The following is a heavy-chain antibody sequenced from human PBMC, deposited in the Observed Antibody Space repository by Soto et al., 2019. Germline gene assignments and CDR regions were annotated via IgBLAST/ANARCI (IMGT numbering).Heavy chain of an antibody. CDR1: GFTFSNAW. J-gene: IGHJ6*02. CDR3: VCSSTSSPGHYYYYGMDV. Sequence: EVQLVESGGGLVKPGGSLRLSCAASGFTFSNAWMSWVRQAPGKGLEWVGRIKSKPDGGTTDYAAPVKGRFTISRDDSKNTLYLQMNSLKTEDTAVYYCVCSSTSSPGHYYYYGMDVWGQGTTVTVSS. D-gene: IGHD2-2*01. V-gene: IGHV3-15*01. CDR2: IKSKPDGGTT.